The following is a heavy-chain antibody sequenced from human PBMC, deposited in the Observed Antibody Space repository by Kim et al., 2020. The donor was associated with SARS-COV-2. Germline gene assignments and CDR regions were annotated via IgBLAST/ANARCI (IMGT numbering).Heavy chain of an antibody. V-gene: IGHV1-69*13. CDR1: GGTFSNYA. Sequence: SVKVSCKASGGTFSNYAISWVRQAPGQGLEWMGEIFPIFATANYAQTFQGRVTFTADESPNTAYMEVSSLGPGETAMYSCARWYRDHHDSFDIWAEGPM. CDR2: IFPIFATA. D-gene: IGHD1-1*01. CDR3: ARWYRDHHDSFDI. J-gene: IGHJ3*02.